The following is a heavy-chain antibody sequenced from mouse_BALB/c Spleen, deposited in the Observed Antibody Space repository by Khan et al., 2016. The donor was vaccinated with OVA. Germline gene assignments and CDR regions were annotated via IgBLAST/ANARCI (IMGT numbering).Heavy chain of an antibody. J-gene: IGHJ4*01. D-gene: IGHD1-2*01. CDR3: AREPQIHNYGHRTLDY. Sequence: QVQLKQSGPGLVAPSQSLSITCTVSGFSLTNYGVHWVRQPPGKGLEWLGVIWAGGSTNYNSSFMSRLSITKDNSKNQVFLKMNSLQTDDTAMYYCAREPQIHNYGHRTLDYWGQGISVTVSS. V-gene: IGHV2-9*02. CDR2: IWAGGST. CDR1: GFSLTNYG.